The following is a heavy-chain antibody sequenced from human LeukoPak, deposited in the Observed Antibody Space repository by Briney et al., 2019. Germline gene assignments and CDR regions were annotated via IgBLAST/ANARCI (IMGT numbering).Heavy chain of an antibody. V-gene: IGHV3-30-3*01. CDR3: ARDVSYQLMLYPDS. J-gene: IGHJ4*02. D-gene: IGHD2-2*01. CDR2: ISSDGSSE. Sequence: GGSLRLSCAASGFTFSSYAMHWVRQAPVKGLEWVAIISSDGSSEYYVDSVKGRFTISRDNSKNTLHLQMNSLRVEDTGVYYCARDVSYQLMLYPDSWGQGILVTVSS. CDR1: GFTFSSYA.